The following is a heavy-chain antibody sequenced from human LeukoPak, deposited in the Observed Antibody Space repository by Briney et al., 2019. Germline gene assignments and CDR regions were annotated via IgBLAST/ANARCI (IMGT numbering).Heavy chain of an antibody. J-gene: IGHJ3*02. CDR1: GFTFSSYA. CDR3: AKDNRGGDDAFDI. CDR2: ISGSGGST. Sequence: GGSLRLSCAASGFTFSSYAMSWVRQAPGKGLGWVSAISGSGGSTYYADSVKGRFTISRDNSKNTLYLQMNSLRAEDTAVYYCAKDNRGGDDAFDIWGQGTMVTVSS. V-gene: IGHV3-23*01. D-gene: IGHD2-21*02.